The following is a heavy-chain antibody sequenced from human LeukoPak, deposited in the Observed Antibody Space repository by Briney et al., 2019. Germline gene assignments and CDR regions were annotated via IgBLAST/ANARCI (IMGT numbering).Heavy chain of an antibody. D-gene: IGHD2-15*01. Sequence: PSETLSLTCTVSGGSVSSSSYYWGWIRQSPGKGLEWIGSIDYSGGTYSNPSLKTRLTISVDTSKNQFSLKLSSVTAADTAVYYCGRSRYSYYFDYWGQGTLVTVSS. CDR1: GGSVSSSSYY. CDR3: GRSRYSYYFDY. CDR2: IDYSGGT. V-gene: IGHV4-39*01. J-gene: IGHJ4*02.